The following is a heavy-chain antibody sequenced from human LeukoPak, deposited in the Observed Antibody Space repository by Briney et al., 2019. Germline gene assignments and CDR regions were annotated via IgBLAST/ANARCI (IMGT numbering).Heavy chain of an antibody. V-gene: IGHV4-59*01. J-gene: IGHJ3*02. CDR3: ARSDYVWGSYRSDAFDI. Sequence: SETLSLTCTVSGGSISSYYWSWIRQPPGKGLEWIWYIYYSGSTNYNPSLKSRVTISVDTSKNQFSLKLSYVTAADTAVYYCARSDYVWGSYRSDAFDIWGQGTMVTVSS. CDR1: GGSISSYY. CDR2: IYYSGST. D-gene: IGHD3-16*02.